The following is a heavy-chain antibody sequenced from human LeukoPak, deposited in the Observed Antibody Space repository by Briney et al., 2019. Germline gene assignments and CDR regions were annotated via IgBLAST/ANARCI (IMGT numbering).Heavy chain of an antibody. J-gene: IGHJ3*02. Sequence: GSLRLSCAASGFTFTSYSMNWVRQAPGKGLEWVSSISSSGGYIYYADSVKGRFTISRDNAKNSLYLQMNSLRAEDTAVYYCARDLTYCGGDCYPREAFDIWGQGTMVTVSS. CDR2: ISSSGGYI. CDR3: ARDLTYCGGDCYPREAFDI. V-gene: IGHV3-21*01. CDR1: GFTFTSYS. D-gene: IGHD2-21*02.